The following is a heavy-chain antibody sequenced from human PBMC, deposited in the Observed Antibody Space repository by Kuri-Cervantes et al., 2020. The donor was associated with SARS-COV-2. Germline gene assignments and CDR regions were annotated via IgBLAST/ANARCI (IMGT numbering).Heavy chain of an antibody. Sequence: SETLSLTCTVSGGSIGSYYWSWIRQPPGKGLEWIGYIYYSGSTNYNPSLKSRVTISVDTSKNQFSLKLSSVTAADTAVYYCARTRREGLIVVVGLWFDPWGQGTLVTVSS. V-gene: IGHV4-59*12. CDR3: ARTRREGLIVVVGLWFDP. CDR2: IYYSGST. J-gene: IGHJ5*02. D-gene: IGHD3-22*01. CDR1: GGSIGSYY.